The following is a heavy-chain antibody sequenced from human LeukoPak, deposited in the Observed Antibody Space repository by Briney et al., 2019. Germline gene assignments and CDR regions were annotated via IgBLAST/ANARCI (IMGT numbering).Heavy chain of an antibody. D-gene: IGHD1-1*01. V-gene: IGHV4-30-4*01. CDR3: ARGGQLEPAPTFDY. CDR2: IYYSGST. CDR1: GGSISSGNYY. Sequence: ASETLSLTCTVSGGSISSGNYYWSWIRQPPGKGLEWIGYIYYSGSTYYNPSLKSRVTISVDTSKNQFSLKLSSVTAADTAVYYCARGGQLEPAPTFDYWGQGTLVTVSP. J-gene: IGHJ4*02.